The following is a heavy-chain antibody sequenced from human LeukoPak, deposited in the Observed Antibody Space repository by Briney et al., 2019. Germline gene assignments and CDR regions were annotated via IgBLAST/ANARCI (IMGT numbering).Heavy chain of an antibody. V-gene: IGHV1-46*01. J-gene: IGHJ4*02. CDR2: INPSDGGT. Sequence: ASVRVSCTPSGHTFTIYYMHWVRQAPGQGLEGMGIINPSDGGTSYAQKFQGRVTMTRDTSTSTVYMELSSLRSEDTAVYHCAREPPASSYFDYWGQGSLATVSS. CDR3: AREPPASSYFDY. CDR1: GHTFTIYY.